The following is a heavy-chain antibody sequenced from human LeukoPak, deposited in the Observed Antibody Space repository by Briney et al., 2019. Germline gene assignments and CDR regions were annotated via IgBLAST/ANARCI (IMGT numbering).Heavy chain of an antibody. CDR3: AREVGFGEPNSDY. J-gene: IGHJ4*02. V-gene: IGHV1-8*01. D-gene: IGHD3-10*01. CDR2: MNPNSGNT. CDR1: GYTFTSYD. Sequence: GASVKVSCKASGYTFTSYDINWVRQATGQGLEWMGWMNPNSGNTGYAQKFQGRVTMTRNHSIITAYLELSSLRSEDTAVYYCAREVGFGEPNSDYWGQGTLVTVS.